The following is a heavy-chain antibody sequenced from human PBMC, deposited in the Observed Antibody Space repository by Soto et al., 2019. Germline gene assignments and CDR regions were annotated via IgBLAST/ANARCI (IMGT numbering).Heavy chain of an antibody. CDR2: MDNTGTT. J-gene: IGHJ6*02. Sequence: QVQLQESGPGLVKPSETLSLTCTVSGGSISRYYWSWIRQPPGKGLEWIGYMDNTGTTVYNPSFKSRVTISVATSTNPFSLKLNSVTAADTAVYYCARDLWGYCGTDCYPLDVWGQGTTVTVSS. CDR3: ARDLWGYCGTDCYPLDV. V-gene: IGHV4-59*01. CDR1: GGSISRYY. D-gene: IGHD2-21*02.